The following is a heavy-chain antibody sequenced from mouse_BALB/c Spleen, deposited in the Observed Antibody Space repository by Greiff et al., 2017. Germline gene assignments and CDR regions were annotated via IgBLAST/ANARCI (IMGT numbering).Heavy chain of an antibody. CDR2: ISSGGST. Sequence: EVQLVESGGGLVKPGGSLKLSCAASGFTFSSYAMSWVRQTPEKRLEWVASISSGGSTYYPDSVKGRFTISRDNARNILYLQMSSLRSEDTAMYYCARGRDYYGSRAAMDYWGQGTSVTVSS. CDR3: ARGRDYYGSRAAMDY. J-gene: IGHJ4*01. CDR1: GFTFSSYA. V-gene: IGHV5-6-5*01. D-gene: IGHD1-1*01.